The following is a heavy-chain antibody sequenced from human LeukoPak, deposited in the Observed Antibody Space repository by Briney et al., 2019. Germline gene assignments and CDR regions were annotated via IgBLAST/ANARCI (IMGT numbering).Heavy chain of an antibody. D-gene: IGHD4-11*01. V-gene: IGHV1-58*01. Sequence: ASVHVSCKASGFTFISSAVQWVRQARGQRLEWIRWIVVGSGNTNYAQKFQERVTITRDMSTSTAYMELSSLRSEDTAAYYCAADLAQFYYYHYGMDVWGQGTTVTVSS. J-gene: IGHJ6*02. CDR2: IVVGSGNT. CDR3: AADLAQFYYYHYGMDV. CDR1: GFTFISSA.